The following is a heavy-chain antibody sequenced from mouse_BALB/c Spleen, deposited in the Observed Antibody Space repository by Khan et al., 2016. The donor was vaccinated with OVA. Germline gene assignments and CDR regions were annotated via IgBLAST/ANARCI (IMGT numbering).Heavy chain of an antibody. D-gene: IGHD1-1*02. V-gene: IGHV9-3-1*01. Sequence: QIQLLQSGPEVKKPGETVKISCKASGHTFTKFGMNWVQQAPGKGLKCMGWINTYTGEPTYADDFNGRFAFSLETSASTSYLQINNLTNEDTATYCCARPHDCSYVLDNWGQGTSVTVSS. CDR1: GHTFTKFG. CDR2: INTYTGEP. CDR3: ARPHDCSYVLDN. J-gene: IGHJ4*01.